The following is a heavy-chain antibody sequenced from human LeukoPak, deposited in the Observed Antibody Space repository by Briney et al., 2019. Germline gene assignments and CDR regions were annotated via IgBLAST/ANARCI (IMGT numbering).Heavy chain of an antibody. J-gene: IGHJ4*02. CDR3: ATAGNYRFDY. CDR1: GFTFSNYW. CDR2: INPDGSTI. Sequence: GSLKLSCAASGFTFSNYWVHWVRQAPGKGLVWVSRINPDGSTINYADSVKGRFTISRDNAKNTLYLQMNSLRAEDTAVYYCATAGNYRFDYWGQGTLVTVSS. D-gene: IGHD1-7*01. V-gene: IGHV3-74*01.